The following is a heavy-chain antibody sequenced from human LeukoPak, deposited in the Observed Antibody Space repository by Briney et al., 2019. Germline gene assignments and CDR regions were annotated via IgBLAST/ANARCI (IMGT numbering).Heavy chain of an antibody. J-gene: IGHJ3*02. V-gene: IGHV4-4*07. CDR2: IYTSGST. Sequence: SETLSLTCTVSGGSISSYYWSWIRQPAGKGLEWIGRIYTSGSTNYNPSLKSRVTMSVDTSKNQFSLKLSSVTAADTAVYYCARGGGVYGVYRHAFDIWGQGTMVTVSS. CDR1: GGSISSYY. D-gene: IGHD4-17*01. CDR3: ARGGGVYGVYRHAFDI.